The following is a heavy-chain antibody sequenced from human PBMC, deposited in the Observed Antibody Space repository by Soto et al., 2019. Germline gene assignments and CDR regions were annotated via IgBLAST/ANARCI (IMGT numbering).Heavy chain of an antibody. CDR1: GYTFTDYG. CDR2: ISPHNGDT. CDR3: ARLKHWDDGVYYNYMDV. D-gene: IGHD1-1*01. J-gene: IGHJ6*03. Sequence: GASVKVSCKASGYTFTDYGISWVRQAPGQGLEWLGWISPHNGDTNYAQKIKGRMTMTTDTSTSTDYMEQRTLSSDDTAFFYFARLKHWDDGVYYNYMDVWGKGTTVTVS. V-gene: IGHV1-18*01.